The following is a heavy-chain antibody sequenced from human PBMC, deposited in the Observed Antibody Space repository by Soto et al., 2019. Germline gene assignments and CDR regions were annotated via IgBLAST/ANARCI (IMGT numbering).Heavy chain of an antibody. V-gene: IGHV3-30*18. CDR3: AKDLPADIVVVPAAISPTYGMDV. D-gene: IGHD2-2*02. CDR2: ISYDGSNK. Sequence: LRLSCAASGFTFSSSGMHWVRQAPGKGLEWVAVISYDGSNKYYADSVKGRFTISRDNSKNTLYLQMNSLRAEDTAVYYCAKDLPADIVVVPAAISPTYGMDVWGQGTTVTV. J-gene: IGHJ6*02. CDR1: GFTFSSSG.